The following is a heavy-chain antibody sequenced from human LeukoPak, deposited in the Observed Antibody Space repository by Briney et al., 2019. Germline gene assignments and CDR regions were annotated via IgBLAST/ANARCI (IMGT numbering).Heavy chain of an antibody. CDR2: ISSSSSAI. CDR1: GFTFSSYN. J-gene: IGHJ1*01. Sequence: GGSLRLSCAASGFTFSSYNMNWVRQAPGKGLEWVSYISSSSSAIYYADSAKGRFTISRDNAKNALFLQMNSLRAEDTAVYYCARAGSYVYFRHWGQGTLVTVSS. CDR3: ARAGSYVYFRH. V-gene: IGHV3-48*01. D-gene: IGHD1-26*01.